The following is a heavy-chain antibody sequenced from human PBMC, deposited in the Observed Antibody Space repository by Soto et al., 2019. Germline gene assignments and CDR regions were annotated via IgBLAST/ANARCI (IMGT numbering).Heavy chain of an antibody. D-gene: IGHD4-17*01. CDR2: ISYDGSNK. Sequence: GSLRLSCAASGFTFSSYGMHWVRQAPGKGLEWVAVISYDGSNKYYADSVKGRFTISRDNSKNTLYLQMNSLRAEDTVLYYCAIIGKRTTTGDAFDIWGQGTMVTVSS. V-gene: IGHV3-30*03. CDR3: AIIGKRTTTGDAFDI. CDR1: GFTFSSYG. J-gene: IGHJ3*02.